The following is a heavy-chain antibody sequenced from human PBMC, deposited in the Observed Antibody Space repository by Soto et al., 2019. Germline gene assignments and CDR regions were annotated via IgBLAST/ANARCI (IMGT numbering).Heavy chain of an antibody. V-gene: IGHV2-5*02. CDR2: IYWDDDT. D-gene: IGHD3-9*01. Sequence: ITLKESGPTLLKPTQTLTLTCTFSGFSLSTSGVGVVWIRQPPGKALEWLALIYWDDDTRYSPSLKSRLTITMDPYKNQVVLTITYMDPVDTATSYCAHIGRYYDILTGYSWTIDYWGQGTLVTVSS. CDR1: GFSLSTSGVG. J-gene: IGHJ4*02. CDR3: AHIGRYYDILTGYSWTIDY.